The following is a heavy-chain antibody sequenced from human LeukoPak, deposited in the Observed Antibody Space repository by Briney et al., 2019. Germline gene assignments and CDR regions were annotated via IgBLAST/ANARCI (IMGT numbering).Heavy chain of an antibody. CDR2: ISRSSSTI. J-gene: IGHJ4*02. V-gene: IGHV3-48*01. CDR3: ARVDYGDYGGGVFDY. D-gene: IGHD4-17*01. Sequence: PGGSLRLSCAASGFTFSSFSVNWVRQAPGKGLEWVSYISRSSSTIYYAASVKGRFTISRDNAKKSWYLQINSLRAEDTDLYYCARVDYGDYGGGVFDYWGQGTLVTVSS. CDR1: GFTFSSFS.